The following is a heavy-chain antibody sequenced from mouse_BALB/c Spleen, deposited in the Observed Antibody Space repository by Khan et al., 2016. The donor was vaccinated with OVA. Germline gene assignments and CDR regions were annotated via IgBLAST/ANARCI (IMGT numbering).Heavy chain of an antibody. Sequence: QVQLKQSGAELAKPGASVKMSCKASGYTFINYWILWVKQRPGQGLEWIGYINPSTGYTEYNQNFKDKATLTADKSSSTAYMQLSSLTSEGSAVYYCERRGLRWDVDYWGQGTTLTVAS. V-gene: IGHV1-7*01. CDR1: GYTFINYW. CDR3: ERRGLRWDVDY. J-gene: IGHJ2*01. CDR2: INPSTGYT. D-gene: IGHD1-1*01.